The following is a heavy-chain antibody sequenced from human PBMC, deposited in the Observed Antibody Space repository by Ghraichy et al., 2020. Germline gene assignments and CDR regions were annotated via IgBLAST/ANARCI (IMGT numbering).Heavy chain of an antibody. D-gene: IGHD6-13*01. CDR2: ISAYNGNT. V-gene: IGHV1-18*01. J-gene: IGHJ6*03. CDR1: GYTFTSYG. Sequence: ASVKVSCKASGYTFTSYGISWVRQAPGQGLEWMGWISAYNGNTNYAQKLQGRVTMTTDTSTSTAYMELRSLRSDDTAVYYCARDGASSSSWYGASVGYYYYYYMDVWGKGTTVTVSS. CDR3: ARDGASSSSWYGASVGYYYYYYMDV.